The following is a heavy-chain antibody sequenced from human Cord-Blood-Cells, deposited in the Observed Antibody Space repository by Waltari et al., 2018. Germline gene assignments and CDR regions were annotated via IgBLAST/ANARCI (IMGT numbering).Heavy chain of an antibody. J-gene: IGHJ2*01. Sequence: QITLKESGPTLVKPTQTLTLTCTFSGFSLSTSGVGVGWIRQPPGKALEWLALIYWDDDKRYSPSLKSRLTITKDTSKNQVVLTMTNMDPVDTVTYYCAHTPRHWYFDLWGRGTLVTVSS. CDR3: AHTPRHWYFDL. CDR1: GFSLSTSGVG. CDR2: IYWDDDK. V-gene: IGHV2-5*02.